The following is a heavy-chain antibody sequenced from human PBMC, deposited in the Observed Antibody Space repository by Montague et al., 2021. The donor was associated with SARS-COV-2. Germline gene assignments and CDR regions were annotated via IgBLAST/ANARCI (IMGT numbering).Heavy chain of an antibody. CDR2: VTTSGTT. D-gene: IGHD6-6*01. V-gene: IGHV4-4*07. Sequence: SETLSLTSAVSGGSITGFSWSWVRQPAGKGLEWIGRVTTSGTTNYSPSRRSRVTMSVDTSKNQFSLNLNSVTAADTAIYYCARTPTRPLSLDSWGQGTLVTVSS. J-gene: IGHJ4*02. CDR1: GGSITGFS. CDR3: ARTPTRPLSLDS.